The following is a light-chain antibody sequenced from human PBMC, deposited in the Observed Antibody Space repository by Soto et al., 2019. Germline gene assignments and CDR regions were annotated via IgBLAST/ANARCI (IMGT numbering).Light chain of an antibody. CDR2: AAS. V-gene: IGKV1-9*01. CDR1: QGISSY. J-gene: IGKJ5*01. Sequence: IQLTQSPSSLSASVGDRVTITCRASQGISSYLAWYHQKPGKAPKLLIYAASTLQSGVPSRFSGSGSGTDFTLTISSLQPEDFATYYCQQLNSYPIPFGQGTRLEIK. CDR3: QQLNSYPIP.